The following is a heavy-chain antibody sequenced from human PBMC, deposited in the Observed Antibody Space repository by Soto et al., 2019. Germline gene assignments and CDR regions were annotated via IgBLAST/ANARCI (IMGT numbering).Heavy chain of an antibody. CDR2: INWNGGST. D-gene: IGHD3-16*01. CDR1: GFTFDDYG. Sequence: GGSLRLSCAASGFTFDDYGMSWVRQAPGKGLEWVSGINWNGGSTGYADSVKGRFTISRDNAKNSLYLQMNSLRAEDTALYYCARDLGLYDYVWGSPGVWGQGTTVTVSS. CDR3: ARDLGLYDYVWGSPGV. V-gene: IGHV3-20*04. J-gene: IGHJ6*02.